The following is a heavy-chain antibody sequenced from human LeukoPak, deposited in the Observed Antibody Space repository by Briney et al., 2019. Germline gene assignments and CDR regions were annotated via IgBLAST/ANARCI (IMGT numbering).Heavy chain of an antibody. CDR2: IYYSGST. CDR3: ARGRPSRSQFDP. Sequence: SQTLSLTCTVSGGSISSGGYYWSWIRQHPGKGLEWIGYIYYSGSTYYNPSLKSRVTISVDTSKNQFSLKLSSVTAADTAVYYRARGRPSRSQFDPWSQGTLVTVSS. J-gene: IGHJ5*02. V-gene: IGHV4-31*03. CDR1: GGSISSGGYY. D-gene: IGHD6-6*01.